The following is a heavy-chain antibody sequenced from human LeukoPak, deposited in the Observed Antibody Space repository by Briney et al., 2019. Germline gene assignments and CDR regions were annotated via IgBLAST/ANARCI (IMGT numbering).Heavy chain of an antibody. CDR2: ISSSGSTI. D-gene: IGHD1-14*01. Sequence: GGSLILSCAVSGFTLSSSVMEWVRQAPGKGLGWVSYISSSGSTIYYADSVKGRFTISRDNAKNSLYLAINSLRAEDTPVYYCARVTGGQSGAFDYWGQGTLVTVSS. V-gene: IGHV3-48*03. CDR1: GFTLSSSV. CDR3: ARVTGGQSGAFDY. J-gene: IGHJ4*02.